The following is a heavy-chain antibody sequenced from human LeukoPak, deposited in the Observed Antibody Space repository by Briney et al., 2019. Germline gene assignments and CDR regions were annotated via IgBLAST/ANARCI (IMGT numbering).Heavy chain of an antibody. J-gene: IGHJ4*02. D-gene: IGHD2-2*02. CDR3: ARDSYCSSTSCYIHFDY. CDR2: MNPHSGNT. V-gene: IGHV1-8*01. Sequence: ASVKVSCKASGYTFTSYDINWVRQATGQGLEWMGWMNPHSGNTGYAQKFQGRVTITRNTSISTAYMELSSLRSEDTAVYYCARDSYCSSTSCYIHFDYWGQGTLVTVSS. CDR1: GYTFTSYD.